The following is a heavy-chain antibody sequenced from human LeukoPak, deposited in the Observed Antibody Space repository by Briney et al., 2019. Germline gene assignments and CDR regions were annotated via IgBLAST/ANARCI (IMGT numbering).Heavy chain of an antibody. CDR2: INHSGST. Sequence: SETLSLTCGVYGASFSAYFWNWVRQSPGKGLEWIGEINHSGSTNYNPSLKSRVTISVDTSKNQFSLKLSSVTAADTAVYYCARGKTYYYGSGSYYSKPNFDYWGQGTLVTVSS. CDR3: ARGKTYYYGSGSYYSKPNFDY. J-gene: IGHJ4*02. CDR1: GASFSAYF. V-gene: IGHV4-34*01. D-gene: IGHD3-10*01.